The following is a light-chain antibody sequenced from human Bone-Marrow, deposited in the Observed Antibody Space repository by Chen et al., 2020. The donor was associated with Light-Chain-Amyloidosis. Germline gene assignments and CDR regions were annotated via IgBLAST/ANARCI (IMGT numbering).Light chain of an antibody. J-gene: IGLJ3*02. CDR3: QVWDRSSDRPV. V-gene: IGLV3-21*02. Sequence: SYVLTQSSSVSVAPGQTATIACGGNNIGSTSVHWYQQTPGQAPLLVVYDDSDRPSGIPVRLSGSNSGNTATLTLSRVEAGDEADYYCQVWDRSSDRPVFGGGTKLTVL. CDR1: NIGSTS. CDR2: DDS.